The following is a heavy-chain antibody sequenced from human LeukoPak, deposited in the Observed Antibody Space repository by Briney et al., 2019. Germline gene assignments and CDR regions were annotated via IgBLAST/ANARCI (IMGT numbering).Heavy chain of an antibody. J-gene: IGHJ2*01. Sequence: PGGSLRLSCAVSGFTFNYYDMHWVRHAPGKRLEWVSAIRTTGDTHYPASVKGRFAMSREDAKNSVYLQMNTLGDGDTAVYYCARGVSYYYDNSGHPGWYFDLWGRDTLVTVSS. V-gene: IGHV3-13*01. CDR1: GFTFNYYD. CDR2: IRTTGDT. D-gene: IGHD3-22*01. CDR3: ARGVSYYYDNSGHPGWYFDL.